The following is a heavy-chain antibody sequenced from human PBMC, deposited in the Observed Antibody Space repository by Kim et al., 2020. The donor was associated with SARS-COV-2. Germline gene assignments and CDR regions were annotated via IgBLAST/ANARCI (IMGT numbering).Heavy chain of an antibody. CDR3: ARVSVDAFDI. D-gene: IGHD6-25*01. V-gene: IGHV3-11*04. CDR2: TI. J-gene: IGHJ3*02. Sequence: TIYYADSVKGRFTISRDNAKNSLYLQMNSLRAEDTAVYYCARVSVDAFDIWGQGTMVTVSS.